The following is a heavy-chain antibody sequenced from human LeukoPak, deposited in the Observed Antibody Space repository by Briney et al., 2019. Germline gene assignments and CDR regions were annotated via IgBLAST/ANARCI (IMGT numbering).Heavy chain of an antibody. J-gene: IGHJ6*03. CDR1: GGSISGYY. Sequence: PSETLSLTCTGSGGSISGYYWSWIRQPPGKGLEWIGYIYSSGSTNYNPSLKSRVTISEDTSKNQFSLNLTSVTAADTAVYYCARILAATAGSMDVWGRGTTVTVSS. CDR3: ARILAATAGSMDV. V-gene: IGHV4-59*13. D-gene: IGHD1-14*01. CDR2: IYSSGST.